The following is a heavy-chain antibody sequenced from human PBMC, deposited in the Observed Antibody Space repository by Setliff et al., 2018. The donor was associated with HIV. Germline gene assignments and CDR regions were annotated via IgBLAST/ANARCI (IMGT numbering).Heavy chain of an antibody. V-gene: IGHV1-2*02. D-gene: IGHD2-2*01. J-gene: IGHJ6*03. CDR3: ATSSRIYYYSYMDV. Sequence: ASVKVSCKASGYTFTSHYIHWVRQAPGQGLEWMGWINVNNDATNYAQKFQGRVSMTRDTSISTAYMELRSLTSDDTAVYYCATSSRIYYYSYMDVWGKGTTVTVSS. CDR1: GYTFTSHY. CDR2: INVNNDAT.